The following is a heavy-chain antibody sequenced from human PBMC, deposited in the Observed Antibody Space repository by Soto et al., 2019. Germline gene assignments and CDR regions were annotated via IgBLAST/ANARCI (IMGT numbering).Heavy chain of an antibody. V-gene: IGHV3-23*01. CDR2: VSGSGGFT. J-gene: IGHJ4*02. CDR1: GFTFSNQA. D-gene: IGHD5-12*01. CDR3: ARALEMATMLDY. Sequence: EVQLLESGGGLVQPGGSLRLSCAASGFTFSNQAMNWVRQAPGKGLEWVSSVSGSGGFTYYADSVKGRFTISRDNSKNTLYLQMNSLRAEDTAVYYCARALEMATMLDYWGQGTLVTVSS.